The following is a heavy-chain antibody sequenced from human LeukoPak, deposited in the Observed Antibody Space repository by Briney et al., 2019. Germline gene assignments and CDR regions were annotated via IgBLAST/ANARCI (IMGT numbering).Heavy chain of an antibody. D-gene: IGHD1-7*01. CDR3: ARDQTGTLDY. J-gene: IGHJ4*02. V-gene: IGHV3-30-3*01. CDR1: GFTFGSYA. Sequence: GGSLRLSCAASGFTFGSYAMHWVRQAPGKGLEWVAVISYDGSNKYYADSVKGRFTISRDNSKNTLYLQMNSLRAEDTAVYYCARDQTGTLDYWGQGTLVTVSS. CDR2: ISYDGSNK.